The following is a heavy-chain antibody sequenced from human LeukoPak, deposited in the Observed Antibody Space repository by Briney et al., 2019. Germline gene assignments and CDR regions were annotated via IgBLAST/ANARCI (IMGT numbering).Heavy chain of an antibody. CDR2: MSSDGSLE. CDR1: GFTFSSFA. J-gene: IGHJ5*02. V-gene: IGHV3-30*03. Sequence: GGSLRLSCEASGFTFSSFAMNWVRQAPGKVLEWVAIMSSDGSLEFCGDSVKGRFAISRDNSKSTLYLQMNNLRPNDTAVYXXXXXXXXXXXXXSWGQGTLVTVSS. CDR3: XXXXXXXXXXXS.